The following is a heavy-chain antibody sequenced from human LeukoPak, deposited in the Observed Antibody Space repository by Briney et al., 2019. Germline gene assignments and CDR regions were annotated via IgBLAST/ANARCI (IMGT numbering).Heavy chain of an antibody. CDR1: GFTFSGFW. Sequence: PGGSLRLSCAVSGFTFSGFWMSWSRQAPGKGLEWVSAISGSGGSTYYADSVKGRFTISRDNSKNTLYLQMNSLRAEDTAVYYCAKALDLRFLEWSYYFDYWGQGTLVTVSS. D-gene: IGHD3-3*01. J-gene: IGHJ4*02. CDR2: ISGSGGST. CDR3: AKALDLRFLEWSYYFDY. V-gene: IGHV3-23*01.